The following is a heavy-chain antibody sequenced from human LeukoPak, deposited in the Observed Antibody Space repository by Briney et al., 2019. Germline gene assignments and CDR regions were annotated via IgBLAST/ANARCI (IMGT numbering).Heavy chain of an antibody. CDR1: GFTFSAHS. D-gene: IGHD3-10*02. Sequence: GGPLRLSCAASGFTFSAHSMTGLRQAPGKGVEWVSGISASGDATFYAHSEERRSTIPRHNSNNTVHPQIHSQRAQDTTMYYCSGWSGYCDSWGQGTLVTVSS. CDR3: SGWSGYCDS. J-gene: IGHJ4*02. V-gene: IGHV3-23*01. CDR2: ISASGDAT.